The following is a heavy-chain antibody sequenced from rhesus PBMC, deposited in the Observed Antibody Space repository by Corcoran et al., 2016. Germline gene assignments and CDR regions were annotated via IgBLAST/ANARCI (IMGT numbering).Heavy chain of an antibody. CDR3: ARDTGIQRVGAFDF. V-gene: IGHV4-122*02. CDR2: ITYSGST. Sequence: QVQLQESGPGLVKPSATLSLTCAVSGYSISGYSWSWIRQAPGKGLEWIGYITYSGSTSYNPSLKSRVTISRDTSKNQFSLKLSSVTAADTAEYYCARDTGIQRVGAFDFWGQGLRVTVSS. D-gene: IGHD5-42*01. CDR1: GYSISGYS. J-gene: IGHJ3*01.